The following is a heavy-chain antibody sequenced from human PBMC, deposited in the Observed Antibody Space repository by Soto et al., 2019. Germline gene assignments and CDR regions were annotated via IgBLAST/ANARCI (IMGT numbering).Heavy chain of an antibody. J-gene: IGHJ4*02. CDR3: ARGQEGIVATH. V-gene: IGHV4-34*01. Sequence: QVQLQQWGAGLLKPSETLSLTCTVNGGSLTGYYWSWIRQPPGKGLEWIGEVKDGGSTNYSPSLRGRVSIAAPTSKNHFSLRLNSVTAADTAVYFCARGQEGIVATHWDQGALVTVSS. CDR1: GGSLTGYY. CDR2: VKDGGST. D-gene: IGHD5-12*01.